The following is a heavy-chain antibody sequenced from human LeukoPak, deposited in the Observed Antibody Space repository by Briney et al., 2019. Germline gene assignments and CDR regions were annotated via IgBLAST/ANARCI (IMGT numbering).Heavy chain of an antibody. CDR1: GGSFSDYY. Sequence: KPSETLSLTCAVYGGSFSDYYWSWIRQPPGKGLEWIGEINHSGSTNYNPSLKSRVTISVDTSKNQFSLKLSSVTAADTAVYYCARRYYYGSGSYFFDYWGQGTLVTVSS. CDR2: INHSGST. CDR3: ARRYYYGSGSYFFDY. V-gene: IGHV4-34*01. J-gene: IGHJ4*02. D-gene: IGHD3-10*01.